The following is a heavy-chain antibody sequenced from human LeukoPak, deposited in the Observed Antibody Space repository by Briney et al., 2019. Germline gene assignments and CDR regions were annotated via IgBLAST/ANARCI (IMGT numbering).Heavy chain of an antibody. CDR3: AKRGETTVKEGFDY. CDR1: GFTFSSYA. CDR2: TSGSGVST. V-gene: IGHV3-23*01. D-gene: IGHD4-17*01. Sequence: GGSLRLSCVASGFTFSSYAMSWVRQAPGKGLEWVSATSGSGVSTYYADSVKGRFTISRDNSKNTLYLQMNSLRAEDTAVYYCAKRGETTVKEGFDYWGQGTLVTVSS. J-gene: IGHJ4*02.